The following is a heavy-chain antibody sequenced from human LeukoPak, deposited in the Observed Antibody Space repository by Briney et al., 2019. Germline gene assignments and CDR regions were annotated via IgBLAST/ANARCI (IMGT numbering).Heavy chain of an antibody. CDR3: AREDDDWGPNTLDV. J-gene: IGHJ3*01. V-gene: IGHV4-61*01. Sequence: SETLSLTCTVSGGSVSSGSYYWSWIRQPPGNGLEWIGYIYYSGSTNYNPSLKSRVTISVDTSKNQFSLKLSSVTAADTAVYYCAREDDDWGPNTLDVWGQGTVVTVSS. CDR2: IYYSGST. D-gene: IGHD7-27*01. CDR1: GGSVSSGSYY.